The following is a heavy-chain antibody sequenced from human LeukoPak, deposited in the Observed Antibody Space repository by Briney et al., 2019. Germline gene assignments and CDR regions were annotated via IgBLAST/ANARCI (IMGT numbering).Heavy chain of an antibody. Sequence: GASVKVSCKASGYTFTGYYVHWVRQAPGQGLEWMGWINPTSGGRNYAEKFQGRVIMSRDMSISTAYLDLTILGSDDTAVYYCARGDYGGEGWFDPWGQGTPVTVSS. CDR3: ARGDYGGEGWFDP. CDR2: INPTSGGR. V-gene: IGHV1-2*02. J-gene: IGHJ5*02. D-gene: IGHD4-23*01. CDR1: GYTFTGYY.